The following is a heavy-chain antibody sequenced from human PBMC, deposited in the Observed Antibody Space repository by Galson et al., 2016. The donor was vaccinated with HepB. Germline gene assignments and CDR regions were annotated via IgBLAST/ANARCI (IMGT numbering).Heavy chain of an antibody. J-gene: IGHJ6*02. V-gene: IGHV5-10-1*01. D-gene: IGHD2-21*01. Sequence: QSGAEVKKPGESLRISCKDSGYSFTSYWISWVRQMPGKGLEWMGRIDPTDSYTNYSPSFQGHVTISADKSISPAYLQWSSLKASDTAMYYRARRHRNYYYGMDVWGQGTTVTVSS. CDR3: ARRHRNYYYGMDV. CDR1: GYSFTSYW. CDR2: IDPTDSYT.